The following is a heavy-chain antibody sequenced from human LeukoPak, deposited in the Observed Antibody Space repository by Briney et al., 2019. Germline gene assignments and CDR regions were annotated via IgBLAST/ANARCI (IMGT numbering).Heavy chain of an antibody. D-gene: IGHD5-24*01. CDR2: IYPSGSA. V-gene: IGHV4-4*07. Sequence: SETLSLTCTVSGDSISSYYWSWIRQPAGKGLEWLGRIYPSGSANYNPSLKSRGTMSVDTSKNQFSLRLNSVTAADTAVYFCARDYNNWYFDLWGRGTLVTVSS. J-gene: IGHJ2*01. CDR3: ARDYNNWYFDL. CDR1: GDSISSYY.